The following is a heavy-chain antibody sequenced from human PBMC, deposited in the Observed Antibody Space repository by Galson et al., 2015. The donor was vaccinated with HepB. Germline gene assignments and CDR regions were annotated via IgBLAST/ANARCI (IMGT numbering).Heavy chain of an antibody. Sequence: SLRLSCAASGFTFSSYAMHWVRQAPGKGLEWVAVISYDGSNKYYADSVKGRFTIPRDNSKNTLYLQMNSLRAEDTAVYYCARLSYSITMIVVVKGPIDAFDIWGQGTMVTVSS. V-gene: IGHV3-30*04. CDR1: GFTFSSYA. CDR2: ISYDGSNK. J-gene: IGHJ3*02. CDR3: ARLSYSITMIVVVKGPIDAFDI. D-gene: IGHD3-22*01.